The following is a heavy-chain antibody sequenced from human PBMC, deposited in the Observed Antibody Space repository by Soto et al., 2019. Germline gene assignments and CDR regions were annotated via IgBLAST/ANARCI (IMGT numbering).Heavy chain of an antibody. J-gene: IGHJ4*02. CDR3: ARTNGYSSSWLDY. D-gene: IGHD6-13*01. Sequence: SETLSLTCAFSGCSISSGGYSWSWIRPPPGKGLEWIGYIYHSGSTYYNPSLKSRVTISVDRSKNQFSLKLSSVTAADTAVYYCARTNGYSSSWLDYWGQGTLVTVSS. CDR2: IYHSGST. V-gene: IGHV4-30-2*01. CDR1: GCSISSGGYS.